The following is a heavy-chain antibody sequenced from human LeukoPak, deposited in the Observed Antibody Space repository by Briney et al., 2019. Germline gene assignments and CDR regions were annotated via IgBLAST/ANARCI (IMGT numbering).Heavy chain of an antibody. CDR1: GFTFSSYS. J-gene: IGHJ5*02. CDR2: ISSSSSTI. CDR3: AKALRYFDWLSTSPEYNWFDP. D-gene: IGHD3-9*01. Sequence: GGSLRLSCAASGFTFSSYSMNWVRQAPGKGLEWVSYISSSSSTIYYADSVKGRFTISRDNAKNSLYLQMNSLRAEDTAVYYCAKALRYFDWLSTSPEYNWFDPWGQGTLVTVSS. V-gene: IGHV3-48*01.